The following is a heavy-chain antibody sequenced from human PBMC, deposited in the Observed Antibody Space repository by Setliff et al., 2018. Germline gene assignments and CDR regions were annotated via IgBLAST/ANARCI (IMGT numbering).Heavy chain of an antibody. CDR2: IKSSREGATS. CDR3: TTGPRDSRNYMTWLDS. J-gene: IGHJ5*01. CDR1: GFTFSTYE. D-gene: IGHD4-4*01. V-gene: IGHV3-15*01. Sequence: GSLRLSCVASGFTFSTYEMNWVRQAPGKGPEWVGRIKSSREGATSDYGAPAKGRFTISRDDSKNMIYLQMNNLKSDDTGFYYCTTGPRDSRNYMTWLDSWGQGTLVTVSS.